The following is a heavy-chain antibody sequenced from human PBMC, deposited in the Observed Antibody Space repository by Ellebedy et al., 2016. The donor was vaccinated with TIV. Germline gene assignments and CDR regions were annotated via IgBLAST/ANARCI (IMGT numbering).Heavy chain of an antibody. CDR3: AKDLRGSYKAFDI. CDR2: IRGSGGST. CDR1: GFTLSSYA. D-gene: IGHD1-26*01. J-gene: IGHJ3*02. Sequence: GESLKISCAASGFTLSSYAMSWVRQAPGKGLEWVSAIRGSGGSTYYAAPVKGRFTISRDNSKNTLSLPMNSLRAEDTAVYYCAKDLRGSYKAFDIWGQGTMVTVSS. V-gene: IGHV3-23*01.